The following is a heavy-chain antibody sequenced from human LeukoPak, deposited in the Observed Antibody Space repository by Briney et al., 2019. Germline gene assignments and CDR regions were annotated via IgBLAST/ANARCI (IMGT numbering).Heavy chain of an antibody. CDR3: VRDPDGSGQLPLDH. V-gene: IGHV3-53*01. CDR2: IYSGGNT. Sequence: GGSLRLSCAASGFTFSSNYMNWVRQAPGKGLDWVSIIYSGGNTDYSDSAKGRFTISRDNSKTTLYLQMNSLRAEDTAVYYCVRDPDGSGQLPLDHWGQGTLVTVSS. J-gene: IGHJ4*02. CDR1: GFTFSSNY. D-gene: IGHD3-10*01.